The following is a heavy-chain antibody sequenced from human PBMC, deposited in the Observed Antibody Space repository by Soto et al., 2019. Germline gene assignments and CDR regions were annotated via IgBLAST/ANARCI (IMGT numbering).Heavy chain of an antibody. CDR3: ARGGAVVVTGGVDLNNWLAH. J-gene: IGHJ5*01. D-gene: IGHD2-2*01. CDR1: GGTFSSYS. CDR2: VIPILGMA. Sequence: QVQLVQSGAEVKKPGSSVKVSCEASGGTFSSYSFSWVRQAPGQGLEWMGRVIPILGMANYAQKFQGRVTITAEKTTSTVYLEMGRLRSEDTAVYYCARGGAVVVTGGVDLNNWLAHLGPGTLVIVAA. V-gene: IGHV1-69*02.